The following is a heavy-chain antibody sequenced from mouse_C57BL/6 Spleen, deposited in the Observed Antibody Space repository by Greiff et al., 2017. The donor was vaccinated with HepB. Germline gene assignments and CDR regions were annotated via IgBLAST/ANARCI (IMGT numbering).Heavy chain of an antibody. V-gene: IGHV5-4*03. CDR2: ISDGGSYT. CDR1: GFTFSSYA. CDR3: ARGGDYYGRYFDY. D-gene: IGHD1-1*01. Sequence: EVKLMESGGGLVKPGGSLKLSCAASGFTFSSYAMSWVRQTPEKRLEWVATISDGGSYTYYPDNVKGRFTISRDNAKKNLYLQLSHLKSEDTAMYYCARGGDYYGRYFDYWGQGTTLTVSS. J-gene: IGHJ2*01.